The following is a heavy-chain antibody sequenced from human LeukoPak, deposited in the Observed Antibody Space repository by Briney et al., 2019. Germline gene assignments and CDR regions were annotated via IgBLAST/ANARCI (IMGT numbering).Heavy chain of an antibody. Sequence: GASVKVSCKASEYTFTKYYMHWVRQAPGQGLEWLEIFNPNAGSATYAQKFQGRVTMTRDTSTSTVYMELSSLRSEDTAVYYCARDLWYRTYYYYYGMDVCGQGTTVTVSS. CDR1: EYTFTKYY. CDR2: FNPNAGSA. V-gene: IGHV1-46*01. CDR3: ARDLWYRTYYYYYGMDV. J-gene: IGHJ6*02. D-gene: IGHD2-21*01.